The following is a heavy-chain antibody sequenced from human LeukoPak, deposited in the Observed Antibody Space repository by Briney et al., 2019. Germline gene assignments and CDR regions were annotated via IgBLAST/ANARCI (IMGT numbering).Heavy chain of an antibody. CDR3: ATTHGPGIAAAYDY. J-gene: IGHJ4*02. CDR1: GFTFSSYA. V-gene: IGHV3-23*01. CDR2: ISGSGGST. D-gene: IGHD6-13*01. Sequence: GGSLRLSCAASGFTFSSYAMSWVRPAPGGGVEWVSAISGSGGSTYYAHSVEGRFTIHRDNHNHTLYLQINSLPADDTAVYYCATTHGPGIAAAYDYWGQGTLVTVSS.